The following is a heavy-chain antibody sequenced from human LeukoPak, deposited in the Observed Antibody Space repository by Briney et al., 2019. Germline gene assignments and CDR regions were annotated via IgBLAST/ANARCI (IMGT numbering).Heavy chain of an antibody. Sequence: SETLSLTCSVSGGSINSYWWSWIRPPAGKGLEFIGRIYTTGMTNYNPSLKSRVSMSVDTSKNQFSLELRSVTAADTAVYFCARAGYTISSYRFDYWGQGALVTVSS. CDR1: GGSINSYW. D-gene: IGHD3-16*02. J-gene: IGHJ4*02. CDR2: IYTTGMT. CDR3: ARAGYTISSYRFDY. V-gene: IGHV4-4*07.